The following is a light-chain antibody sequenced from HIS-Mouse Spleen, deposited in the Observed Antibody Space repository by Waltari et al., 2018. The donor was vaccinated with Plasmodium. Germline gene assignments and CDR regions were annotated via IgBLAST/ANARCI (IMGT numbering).Light chain of an antibody. J-gene: IGLJ2*01. Sequence: SYVLTQPPSASVAPGQTARITWGGEKLGRKSVRWYQQKPGQSPVRVVYDDSDRPSGIPERFSGSNSGNTATLTISRVEAGDEADYYCQVWDSSSDHVVFGGGTKLTVL. CDR3: QVWDSSSDHVV. V-gene: IGLV3-21*02. CDR1: KLGRKS. CDR2: DDS.